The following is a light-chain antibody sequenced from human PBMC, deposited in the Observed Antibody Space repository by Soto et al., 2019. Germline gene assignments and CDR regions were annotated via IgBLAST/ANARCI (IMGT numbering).Light chain of an antibody. CDR2: DAS. J-gene: IGKJ4*01. CDR3: QHRRSWPLT. V-gene: IGKV3-11*01. CDR1: QSVTSY. Sequence: EIVLTQSPATLSLSPGERATLSCRASQSVTSYLAWYQQKPGQAPRLLIYDASNRATGIPARFSGSGSGTDFILTISSLEPEDFAVYYCQHRRSWPLTFGGGTTVEIK.